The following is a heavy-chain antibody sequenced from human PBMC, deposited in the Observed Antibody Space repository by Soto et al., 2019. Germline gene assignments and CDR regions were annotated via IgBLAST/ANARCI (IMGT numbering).Heavy chain of an antibody. D-gene: IGHD2-8*01. J-gene: IGHJ4*02. V-gene: IGHV4-61*01. Sequence: PSETLSRPSPVPGGSVSKGMYYRSWIRQPPGKRLEWIGNVYLTGATICNRSLKRRVTMSVDTYKDQFFLKLTSVTGADTAVYYCARYCNNSDCRHLYYFDYWVLGRLVAV. CDR3: ARYCNNSDCRHLYYFDY. CDR2: VYLTGAT. CDR1: GGSVSKGMYY.